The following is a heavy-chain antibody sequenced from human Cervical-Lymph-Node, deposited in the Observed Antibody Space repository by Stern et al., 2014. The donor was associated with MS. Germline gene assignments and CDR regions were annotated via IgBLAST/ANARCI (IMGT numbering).Heavy chain of an antibody. CDR2: IYWDDYK. D-gene: IGHD5-18*01. CDR3: AHGLEIRLWAAY. J-gene: IGHJ4*02. V-gene: IGHV2-5*02. CDR1: GFSLSTRGVG. Sequence: QITLKESGPTLVKPTQTLTLTCTFSGFSLSTRGVGVGWIRQPPGKALEWLALIYWDDYKRYSPSLKSRLTITKDTSKNQVVLTMTNMDTVDTATYYCAHGLEIRLWAAYWGQGTLVTVSS.